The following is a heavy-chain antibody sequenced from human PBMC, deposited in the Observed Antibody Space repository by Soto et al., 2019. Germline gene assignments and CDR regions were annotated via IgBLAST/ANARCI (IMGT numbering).Heavy chain of an antibody. J-gene: IGHJ5*01. D-gene: IGHD1-20*01. Sequence: EVQLVESGGGLVQPGGSLRLSCAASGFTVSSTYMSWVRQAPGKGLEWVPVTYSSGSTYYADSVKGRFSISRDNSKNTLYLQLNSLRAEDTAVYYCARDISRGWFDSWGQGTLVTVSS. CDR3: ARDISRGWFDS. V-gene: IGHV3-66*01. CDR1: GFTVSSTY. CDR2: TYSSGST.